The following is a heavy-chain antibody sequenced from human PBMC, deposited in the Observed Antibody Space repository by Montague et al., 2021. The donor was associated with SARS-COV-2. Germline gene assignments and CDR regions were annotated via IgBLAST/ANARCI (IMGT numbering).Heavy chain of an antibody. CDR1: GGSISSYY. CDR3: ARGPQEYRITMIVVDYWYFDL. CDR2: IYHSGST. J-gene: IGHJ2*01. V-gene: IGHV4-59*01. D-gene: IGHD3-22*01. Sequence: SETLSLTCTVSGGSISSYYWSWIRQPPGKGLEWIGYIYHSGSTNYNPSLKSRVTISVDTSKNQFSLKLSSVTAADTAVYYCARGPQEYRITMIVVDYWYFDLWGRGTLVTVSS.